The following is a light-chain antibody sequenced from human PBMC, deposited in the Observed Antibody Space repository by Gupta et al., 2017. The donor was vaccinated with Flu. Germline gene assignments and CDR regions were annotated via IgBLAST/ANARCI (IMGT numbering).Light chain of an antibody. Sequence: DFAMTQSPLSLPVTPGEPASISCRSSQSLLHNNGYNYLDWYLQKPGQSPQLLIYLGSNRASGVPDRFSGSGSGTDFTLEISRVEAEDVGVYYCRQALQTPRTFGQGTLLEIK. CDR3: RQALQTPRT. CDR1: QSLLHNNGYNY. V-gene: IGKV2-28*01. J-gene: IGKJ5*01. CDR2: LGS.